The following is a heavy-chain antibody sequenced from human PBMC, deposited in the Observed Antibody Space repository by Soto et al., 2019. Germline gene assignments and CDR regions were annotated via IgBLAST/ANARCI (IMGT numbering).Heavy chain of an antibody. J-gene: IGHJ4*02. D-gene: IGHD6-13*01. CDR3: ARLLIAAAGHFDY. CDR2: INHSGST. V-gene: IGHV4-34*01. Sequence: QVQLQQWGARLLKPSETLSLTCAVYGGSFSGYYWSWIRQPPGKGLEWIGEINHSGSTNYNPSLKSRVTISVDTSKNQFSLKLSSVTAADTAVYYCARLLIAAAGHFDYWGQGTLVTVSS. CDR1: GGSFSGYY.